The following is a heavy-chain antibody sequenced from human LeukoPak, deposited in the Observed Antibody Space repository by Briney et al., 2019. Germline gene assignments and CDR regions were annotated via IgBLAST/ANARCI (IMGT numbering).Heavy chain of an antibody. CDR1: GFTFDDYA. D-gene: IGHD5-18*01. J-gene: IGHJ4*02. Sequence: GGSLRLSCAASGFTFDDYAMHWVRQAPGKGLEWVSGISWNSGSIGYADSVKGRFTISRDNAKNSLYLQMNSLRAEDTALYYCAKSGYSYVKPPDHWGQGTLVTVSS. CDR2: ISWNSGSI. CDR3: AKSGYSYVKPPDH. V-gene: IGHV3-9*01.